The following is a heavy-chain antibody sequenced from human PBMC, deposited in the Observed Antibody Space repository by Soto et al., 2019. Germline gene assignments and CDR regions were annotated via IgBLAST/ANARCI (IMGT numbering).Heavy chain of an antibody. D-gene: IGHD3-22*01. V-gene: IGHV1-69*01. Sequence: QVQLVQSGAEVKKPGSSVKVSCKASGGTFSSYAISWVRQAPGQGLEWMGWIIPIVVTANYAQKFQGRVTITADESTSTAYMELSSLRSEDTAVYYCARRDGYYDSSGYSSYYGMDVWGQGTTVTVSS. J-gene: IGHJ6*02. CDR2: IIPIVVTA. CDR3: ARRDGYYDSSGYSSYYGMDV. CDR1: GGTFSSYA.